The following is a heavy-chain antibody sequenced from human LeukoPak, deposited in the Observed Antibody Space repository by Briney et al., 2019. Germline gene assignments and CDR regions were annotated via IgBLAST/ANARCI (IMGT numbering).Heavy chain of an antibody. Sequence: SETLSLTCTVSGDSISSYYWSWIRQPPGKGLEWIGYIYYSGSTNYNPSLKSRVTISVDTSKNQFSLKLSSVTAADTAVYYCARHMVVRGVGYYYGMDVWGQGTTVTVSS. CDR2: IYYSGST. V-gene: IGHV4-59*08. CDR1: GDSISSYY. D-gene: IGHD3-10*01. CDR3: ARHMVVRGVGYYYGMDV. J-gene: IGHJ6*02.